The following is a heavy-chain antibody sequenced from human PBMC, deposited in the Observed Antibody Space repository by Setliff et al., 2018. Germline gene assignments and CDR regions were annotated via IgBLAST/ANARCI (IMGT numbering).Heavy chain of an antibody. CDR3: AREGYNGWNFDY. V-gene: IGHV3-30*03. J-gene: IGHJ4*02. CDR2: ISYDGFKI. Sequence: PGGSLRLSCAASGFTLRNSGMHWVRQAPGRGLEWVTFISYDGFKIYYAESVKGRFTISRDISTNTLFLEIDSLRSEDTGLYYCAREGYNGWNFDYWGQGTLVTVSS. CDR1: GFTLRNSG. D-gene: IGHD1-26*01.